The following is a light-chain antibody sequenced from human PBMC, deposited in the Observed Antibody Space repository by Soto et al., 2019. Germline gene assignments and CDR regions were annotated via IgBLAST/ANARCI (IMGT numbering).Light chain of an antibody. J-gene: IGKJ1*01. CDR3: QQYNSYPVT. Sequence: DIQMTQSPSTLSASVGDRVTITCRASQSISSWLAWYQQKPGKAPKLLIYDASSLESGVPSRFSGSGSGTEFTLTISSLQPDDIATYYCQQYNSYPVTFGKGPRWIS. CDR1: QSISSW. CDR2: DAS. V-gene: IGKV1-5*01.